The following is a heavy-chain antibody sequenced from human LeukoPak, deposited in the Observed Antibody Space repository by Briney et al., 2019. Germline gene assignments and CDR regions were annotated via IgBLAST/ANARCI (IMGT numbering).Heavy chain of an antibody. CDR1: EFTFSNHW. J-gene: IGHJ4*02. CDR2: INSDGSST. CDR3: ARDGSLPDY. V-gene: IGHV3-74*01. Sequence: PGGSLTLSCAASEFTFSNHWMHWVRQAPGEGLVWVSFINSDGSSTSYADYVKGRFTISRDNARNTLYLQMNSLRVEDTAVYYCARDGSLPDYWGQGTLVTVSS.